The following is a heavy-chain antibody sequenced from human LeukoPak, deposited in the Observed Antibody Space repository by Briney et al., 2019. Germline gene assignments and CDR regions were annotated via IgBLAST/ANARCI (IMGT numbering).Heavy chain of an antibody. D-gene: IGHD5-24*01. CDR2: IYPSGST. CDR3: ARRDGDY. V-gene: IGHV4-4*07. CDR1: GGSISSDH. Sequence: SETLSLICTVSGGSISSDHWNWIRQPAGKGLEWIGRIYPSGSTNNNPSLKSRVTMSVDTSKNQLSLKLTSVTAADTAVYYCARRDGDYWGQGTLVTVSS. J-gene: IGHJ4*02.